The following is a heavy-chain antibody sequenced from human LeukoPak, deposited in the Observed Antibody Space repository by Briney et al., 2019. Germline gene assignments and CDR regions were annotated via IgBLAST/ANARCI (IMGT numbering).Heavy chain of an antibody. CDR1: GFTFSGYG. J-gene: IGHJ4*02. CDR3: APGYDILTGYYRRGAFDY. CDR2: IRYDGSNK. V-gene: IGHV3-30*02. D-gene: IGHD3-9*01. Sequence: PGGSLRLSCAASGFTFSGYGMHWVRQAPGKGLEWVAFIRYDGSNKYYADSVKGRFTISRDNSKNTLYLQMNSLRAEDTAVYYCAPGYDILTGYYRRGAFDYWGQGTLVTVSS.